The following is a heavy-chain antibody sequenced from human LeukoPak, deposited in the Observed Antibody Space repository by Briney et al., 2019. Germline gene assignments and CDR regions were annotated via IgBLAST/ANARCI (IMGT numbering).Heavy chain of an antibody. CDR1: GFTFSSYW. CDR3: ARQAYDFWSGYYLSSY. CDR2: IKQDGSEK. D-gene: IGHD3-3*01. V-gene: IGHV3-7*01. Sequence: PGGSLRLSCAASGFTFSSYWMSWVRQAPGKGLEWVANIKQDGSEKYYVDSVKGRFTISRDNAKNSLYLQMNSLRAEDTAVYYCARQAYDFWSGYYLSSYWGQGTLVTVSS. J-gene: IGHJ4*02.